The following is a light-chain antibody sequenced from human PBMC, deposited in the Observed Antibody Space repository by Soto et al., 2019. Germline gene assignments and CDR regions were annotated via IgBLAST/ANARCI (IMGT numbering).Light chain of an antibody. Sequence: DIVMTQSPATLSVSPGERAPLSCRASQSVSRNLAWYQQKPGQAPRLLIYGASTRATGIPARFSGSGSVTEFTLTISSLQSEDFAVYYCQQYNNWPPGTFGQGTKLEIK. V-gene: IGKV3-15*01. CDR3: QQYNNWPPGT. J-gene: IGKJ2*01. CDR2: GAS. CDR1: QSVSRN.